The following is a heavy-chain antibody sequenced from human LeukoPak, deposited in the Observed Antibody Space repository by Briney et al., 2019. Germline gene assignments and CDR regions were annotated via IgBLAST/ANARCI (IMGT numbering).Heavy chain of an antibody. J-gene: IGHJ2*01. CDR2: ISSSSDYI. V-gene: IGHV3-21*03. Sequence: GGSLSLPCVVSGLTSTGYRMPWARRPQGRGWEWVSSISSSSDYIFYADSVKGRFTISRDNAKNSLYLQMNSLKTEDTAVYYCTTERNWYFDLWGRGTLVTVSS. CDR1: GLTSTGYR. CDR3: TTERNWYFDL.